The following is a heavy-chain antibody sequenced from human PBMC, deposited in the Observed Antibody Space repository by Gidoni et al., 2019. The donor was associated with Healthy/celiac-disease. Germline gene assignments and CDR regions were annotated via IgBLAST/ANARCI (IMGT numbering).Heavy chain of an antibody. D-gene: IGHD7-27*01. V-gene: IGHV3-30*18. CDR1: GFTFSSYG. J-gene: IGHJ4*02. CDR3: AKDRDLGTLDY. CDR2: ISYDGSNK. Sequence: QVQLVESGGGVVQPGRSLSLSCAASGFTFSSYGMHWVRQAPGKGLEWLAVISYDGSNKYYADSVKGRFTSSRDNSKNTLYLQMNSLRAEDTAVYYCAKDRDLGTLDYWGQGTLVTVSS.